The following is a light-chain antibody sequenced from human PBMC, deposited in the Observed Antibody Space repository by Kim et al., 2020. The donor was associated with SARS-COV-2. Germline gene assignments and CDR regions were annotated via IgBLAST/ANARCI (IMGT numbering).Light chain of an antibody. CDR1: SLRSYH. J-gene: IGLJ2*01. CDR3: DSRDSSGNHRVV. V-gene: IGLV3-19*01. Sequence: LGQTIRSTCQGDSLRSYHASWYQQKPGQAPVLVIFGKNKRPSGIPDRFSGSRSGNIASLTITGAQAEDEADYYCDSRDSSGNHRVVFGGGTQLTVL. CDR2: GKN.